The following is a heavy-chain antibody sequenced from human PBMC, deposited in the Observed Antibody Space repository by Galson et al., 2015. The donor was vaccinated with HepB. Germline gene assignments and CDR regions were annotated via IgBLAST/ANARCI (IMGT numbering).Heavy chain of an antibody. CDR1: GGSFSGYY. CDR3: ARGTTVVTKRGAFDI. V-gene: IGHV4-34*01. J-gene: IGHJ3*02. D-gene: IGHD4-23*01. CDR2: INHSGST. Sequence: QVQLQESGPGLVKPSETLSLTCAVYGGSFSGYYWSWIRQPPGKGLEWIGEINHSGSTNYNPSLKSRVTISVDTSKNQFSLKLSSVTAADTAVYYCARGTTVVTKRGAFDIWGQGTMVTVSS.